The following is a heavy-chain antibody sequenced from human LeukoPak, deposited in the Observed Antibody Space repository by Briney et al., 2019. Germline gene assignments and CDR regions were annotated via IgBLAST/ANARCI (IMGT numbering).Heavy chain of an antibody. Sequence: PGGSLRLSCAASGFTFSSYAMHWVRQAPGKGLEWVAVISYDGSNKYYADSVKGRFTISRDNSKNTLYLQMNSLRAEDTAVYYCATDVDTAMVIGYWGQGTLATVSS. D-gene: IGHD5-18*01. CDR2: ISYDGSNK. J-gene: IGHJ4*02. CDR1: GFTFSSYA. CDR3: ATDVDTAMVIGY. V-gene: IGHV3-30-3*01.